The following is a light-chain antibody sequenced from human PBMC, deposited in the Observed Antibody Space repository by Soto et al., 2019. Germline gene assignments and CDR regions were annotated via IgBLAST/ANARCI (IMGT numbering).Light chain of an antibody. CDR2: KAT. CDR1: QSITTW. CDR3: QRYNDAQYI. J-gene: IGKJ2*01. Sequence: IQMTESPTTLSSSVGYRVTITSRASQSITTWLAWYQQKPGKAPKLLIYKATNLQSGVPSRFSGSGSRTEFSLTLSRLQHEDFATYYCQRYNDAQYIFGQG. V-gene: IGKV1-5*03.